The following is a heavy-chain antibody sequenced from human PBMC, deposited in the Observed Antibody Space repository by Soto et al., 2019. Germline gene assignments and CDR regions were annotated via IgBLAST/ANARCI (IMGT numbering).Heavy chain of an antibody. CDR1: GGSISSYY. CDR2: IYYSGST. J-gene: IGHJ6*02. V-gene: IGHV4-59*01. Sequence: PSETLSLTCTVSGGSISSYYWSWIRQPPGKGLEWIGYIYYSGSTNHNPSLKSRVTISVDTSKNQFSLKLSSVTAADTAVYYCAREGYSSGYYYYYGMDVWGQGTTVTVSS. D-gene: IGHD3-22*01. CDR3: AREGYSSGYYYYYGMDV.